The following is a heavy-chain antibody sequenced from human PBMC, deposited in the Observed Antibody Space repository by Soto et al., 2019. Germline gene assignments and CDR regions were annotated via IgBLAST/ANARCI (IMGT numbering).Heavy chain of an antibody. CDR1: GFTFSSYG. CDR3: ARVYCSGGSCYHVDY. V-gene: IGHV3-30*03. D-gene: IGHD2-15*01. Sequence: GGSLRLSCVASGFTFSSYGMHWVRQAPGKGLEWLAVISFDGNYKYHADSVKGRFTISRDNAKNTLYLQMNSLRAEDTAVYYCARVYCSGGSCYHVDYWGQGTLVTVSS. J-gene: IGHJ4*02. CDR2: ISFDGNYK.